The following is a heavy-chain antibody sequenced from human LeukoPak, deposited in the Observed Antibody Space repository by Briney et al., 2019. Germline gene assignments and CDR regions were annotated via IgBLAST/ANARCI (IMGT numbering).Heavy chain of an antibody. D-gene: IGHD6-6*01. V-gene: IGHV4-34*01. Sequence: SETLSLTCAVYGGSFSGYYWSWIRQPPGKGLEWIGEINHSGSTNYNPSLKSRVTISVDTSKNQVSLKLSCVTVADTAVYYCARGRSVPRRAFDIWGQRTMVTVSS. CDR1: GGSFSGYY. CDR3: ARGRSVPRRAFDI. CDR2: INHSGST. J-gene: IGHJ3*02.